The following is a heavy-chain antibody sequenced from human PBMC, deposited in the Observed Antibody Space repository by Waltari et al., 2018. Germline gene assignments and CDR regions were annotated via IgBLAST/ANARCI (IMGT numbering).Heavy chain of an antibody. D-gene: IGHD1-7*01. J-gene: IGHJ4*02. CDR2: TNHLGVT. V-gene: IGHV4-34*02. CDR1: GGSFSGYY. Sequence: QVQLQQWGAGILKPSATLSLTCPLSGGSFSGYYWSWTRQIPEKGMEWPGETNHLGVTNDNPSLKRRVTISLDMSKNQLYLKMTSVTAADTAVYYCARVGRRESDWYYAGFDSWGLGTLVTVSS. CDR3: ARVGRRESDWYYAGFDS.